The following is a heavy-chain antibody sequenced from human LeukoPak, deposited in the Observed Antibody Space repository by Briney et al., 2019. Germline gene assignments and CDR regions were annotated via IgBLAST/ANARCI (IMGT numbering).Heavy chain of an antibody. Sequence: GASVKVSCKASGYTFTGYYMHWVRQAPGQGLEWMGWINPNSGGTNYAQKFQGRVTMTRDTSISTAYMELSRLRSDDTAVYYCARDEIAVAGTSFGYWGQGTLVTVSS. V-gene: IGHV1-2*02. CDR3: ARDEIAVAGTSFGY. D-gene: IGHD6-19*01. CDR2: INPNSGGT. J-gene: IGHJ4*02. CDR1: GYTFTGYY.